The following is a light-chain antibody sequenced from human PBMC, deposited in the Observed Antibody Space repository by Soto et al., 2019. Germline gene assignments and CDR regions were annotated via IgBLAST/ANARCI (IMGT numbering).Light chain of an antibody. Sequence: DIVLTQSPASLSLSPGERATLSCRASQSVDSSLVWYQQKPGQAPRLLIFGASNRATGIPARFSGSGSGTDFTLTINSLEHDDGAVYDCQQRDSWPITFGQGTRLEIK. CDR3: QQRDSWPIT. CDR1: QSVDSS. V-gene: IGKV3-11*01. CDR2: GAS. J-gene: IGKJ5*01.